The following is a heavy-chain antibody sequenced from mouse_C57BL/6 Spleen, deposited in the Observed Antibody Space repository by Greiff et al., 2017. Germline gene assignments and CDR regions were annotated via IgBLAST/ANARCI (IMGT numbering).Heavy chain of an antibody. V-gene: IGHV14-2*01. CDR2: IDPEDGET. CDR3: ARCSTPYYYAMDY. CDR1: GFNIKDYY. Sequence: VQLQQSGAELVKPGASVKLSCTASGFNIKDYYMHWVKQRPKQGLEWIGRIDPEDGETKYAPKFQGKATITADTSSNTAYLQLSSLTSEDTACYYCARCSTPYYYAMDYWGQGTSVTVSS. D-gene: IGHD2-1*01. J-gene: IGHJ4*01.